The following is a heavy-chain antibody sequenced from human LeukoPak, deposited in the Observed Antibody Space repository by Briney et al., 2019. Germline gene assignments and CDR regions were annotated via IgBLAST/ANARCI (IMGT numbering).Heavy chain of an antibody. D-gene: IGHD3-22*01. V-gene: IGHV3-66*02. CDR1: GFTFSSYA. J-gene: IGHJ4*02. Sequence: PGGSLRLSCAASGFTFSSYAMSWVRQAPGKGLEWVSAIYSGGSTYYADSVKGRFTISRDNSKNTLYLQMNSLRAEDTAVYYCARVRPPGYYDSSDYNFDYWGQGTLVTVSS. CDR2: IYSGGST. CDR3: ARVRPPGYYDSSDYNFDY.